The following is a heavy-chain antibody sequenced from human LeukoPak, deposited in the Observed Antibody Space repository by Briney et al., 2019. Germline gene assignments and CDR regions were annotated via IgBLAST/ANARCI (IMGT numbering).Heavy chain of an antibody. CDR3: AREAASFGTSFGYMDF. V-gene: IGHV1-2*02. J-gene: IGHJ6*03. CDR1: GYTFIDNY. Sequence: ASVKVSCKASGYTFIDNYIHWVRQAPGQGLEWMGWINPHNGGTKYALKFQGRVTMTSDRSTTTVYMEVTRLRSDDTAVFYCAREAASFGTSFGYMDFWGKGTTVTVSS. D-gene: IGHD2-15*01. CDR2: INPHNGGT.